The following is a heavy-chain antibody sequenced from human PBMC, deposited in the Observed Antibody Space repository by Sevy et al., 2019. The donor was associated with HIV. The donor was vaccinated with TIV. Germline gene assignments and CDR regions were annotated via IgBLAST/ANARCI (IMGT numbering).Heavy chain of an antibody. J-gene: IGHJ4*02. D-gene: IGHD6-19*01. CDR2: IKRDGSEE. CDR1: GFPFSSHW. V-gene: IGHV3-7*01. CDR3: AKARVSSEL. Sequence: GGSLRLSCAASGFPFSSHWMTWVRQAPGKGLEWVASIKRDGSEENYADSVKGRFTISRDNAKNSLFLQMNSLRAEDTAVYYCAKARVSSELWGQGTLVTVSS.